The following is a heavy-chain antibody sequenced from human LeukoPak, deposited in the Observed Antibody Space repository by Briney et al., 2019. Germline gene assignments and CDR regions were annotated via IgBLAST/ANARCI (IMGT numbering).Heavy chain of an antibody. Sequence: SETLSLTCAVYGGSFSGYYWSWLRQPPGKGLEGIGEINHSGSTNYNPSLTGRVTISVDTSKNQFSLKLSSVTAADTAVYYCARVRAAAGVLTYFYYYYYMDVWGKGTTVTVSS. CDR3: ARVRAAAGVLTYFYYYYYMDV. D-gene: IGHD6-13*01. V-gene: IGHV4-34*01. J-gene: IGHJ6*03. CDR1: GGSFSGYY. CDR2: INHSGST.